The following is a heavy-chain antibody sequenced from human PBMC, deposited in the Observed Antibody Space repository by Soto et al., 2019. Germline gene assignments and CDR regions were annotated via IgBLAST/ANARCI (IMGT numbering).Heavy chain of an antibody. D-gene: IGHD3-3*01. CDR2: ISYDGSNK. V-gene: IGHV3-30-3*01. CDR3: ARDKRDLRFLGWSYYFDY. J-gene: IGHJ4*02. CDR1: GFTFSSCA. Sequence: QVQLVESGGGVVQPGRSLRLSCAASGFTFSSCAMHWVRQAPGKGLEWVALISYDGSNKYYADSVKGRFTISRDNSKNTLYLQMNSLRAEDTAVYYCARDKRDLRFLGWSYYFDYWGQGTLGTVSS.